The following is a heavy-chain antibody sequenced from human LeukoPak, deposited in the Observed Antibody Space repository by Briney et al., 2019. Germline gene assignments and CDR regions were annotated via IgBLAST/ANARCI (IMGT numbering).Heavy chain of an antibody. CDR1: GGSISSGSYY. Sequence: SETLSLTCTVSGGSISSGSYYWSWIRQPAGKGLEWIGRIYTSGSTNYNPSLKSRFTISVDTSKNQFSLKLSSVTAADTAVYYCARDPRILYCSSTSCQGDYYYMDVWGKGTTVTVSS. V-gene: IGHV4-61*02. CDR3: ARDPRILYCSSTSCQGDYYYMDV. CDR2: IYTSGST. J-gene: IGHJ6*03. D-gene: IGHD2-2*01.